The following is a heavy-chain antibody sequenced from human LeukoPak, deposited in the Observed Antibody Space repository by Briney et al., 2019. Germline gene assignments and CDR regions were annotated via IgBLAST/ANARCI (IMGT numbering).Heavy chain of an antibody. CDR1: GFTFSSYS. CDR3: ARTPPTIFGVVKAEGGTNWFDP. D-gene: IGHD3-3*01. V-gene: IGHV3-21*01. J-gene: IGHJ5*02. Sequence: GGSLRLSCAASGFTFSSYSMNWVRQAPGKGLEWVSSISSSSSYIYYADSVKGRFTISRDNAKNSLYLQMNSLRAEDTAVYYCARTPPTIFGVVKAEGGTNWFDPWGQGTLVTVSS. CDR2: ISSSSSYI.